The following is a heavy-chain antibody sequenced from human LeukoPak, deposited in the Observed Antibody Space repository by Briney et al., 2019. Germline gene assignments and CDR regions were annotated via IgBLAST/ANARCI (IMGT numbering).Heavy chain of an antibody. Sequence: PSETLSLTCTVSGGSISSSSYYWGWIRQPPGKGLEWIGSIYYSGSTYYNPSLKSRVTISVDKSKNQFSLKLSSVTAADTAVYYCARVSSGWWGGWEYWGQGTLVTVSS. V-gene: IGHV4-39*07. CDR3: ARVSSGWWGGWEY. D-gene: IGHD6-19*01. CDR2: IYYSGST. J-gene: IGHJ4*02. CDR1: GGSISSSSYY.